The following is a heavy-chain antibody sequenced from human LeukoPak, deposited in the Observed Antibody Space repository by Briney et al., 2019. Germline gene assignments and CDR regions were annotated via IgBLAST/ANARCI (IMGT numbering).Heavy chain of an antibody. CDR3: ARVTGTHNWFDP. D-gene: IGHD1-7*01. CDR2: IIPIFGTA. Sequence: SVKVSFKSSGGTFSSYAISWVRQAPGQGLEWMGGIIPIFGTANYAQKFQGRVTITTDESTSTAYMELSSLRSEDTAVYYCARVTGTHNWFDPWGQGTLVTVSS. V-gene: IGHV1-69*05. J-gene: IGHJ5*02. CDR1: GGTFSSYA.